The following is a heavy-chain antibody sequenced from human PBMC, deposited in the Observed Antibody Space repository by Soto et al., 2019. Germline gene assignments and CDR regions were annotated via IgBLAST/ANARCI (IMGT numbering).Heavy chain of an antibody. CDR1: DDSISNYY. V-gene: IGHV4-4*07. Sequence: QVQLQESGPGLVKPSETLSLTCTVSDDSISNYYWGWIRHPAGEGLEWIGRRYTSGGTYYNPSLQSRVTMSLDTSENQFSLKLTSVTAADTAVYYCARLRNWCFDLWGRGTLVTVSS. CDR3: ARLRNWCFDL. CDR2: RYTSGGT. J-gene: IGHJ2*01.